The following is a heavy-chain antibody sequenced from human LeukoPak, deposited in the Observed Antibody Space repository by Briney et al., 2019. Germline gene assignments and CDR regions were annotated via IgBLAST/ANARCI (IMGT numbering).Heavy chain of an antibody. D-gene: IGHD2-2*01. V-gene: IGHV4-38-2*01. CDR2: IYHSGST. Sequence: SETLSLTCAVSGYSISSGYYWGWIRQPPGKGLEWIGSIYHSGSTYYNPSLKSRVTISVDTSKNQFSLKLSSVTAADTAVDYCGRRRGYCSSTRFNEGGFDIWGQGTMVTVSS. J-gene: IGHJ3*02. CDR1: GYSISSGYY. CDR3: GRRRGYCSSTRFNEGGFDI.